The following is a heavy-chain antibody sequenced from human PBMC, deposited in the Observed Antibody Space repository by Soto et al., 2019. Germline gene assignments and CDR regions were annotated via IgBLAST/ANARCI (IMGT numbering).Heavy chain of an antibody. CDR2: IYYSEST. Sequence: QVQLQESGPGLVKPSQTLSLTCTVSGGSISSGSYYWSWIRQHPGKGLEWIGYIYYSESTYYHPSLKRRVTISVDTSKNQCSLKLSSVTAADTAVYYCARDQAIGGSSYWGQGTLVTVSS. D-gene: IGHD1-26*01. CDR3: ARDQAIGGSSY. V-gene: IGHV4-31*03. J-gene: IGHJ4*02. CDR1: GGSISSGSYY.